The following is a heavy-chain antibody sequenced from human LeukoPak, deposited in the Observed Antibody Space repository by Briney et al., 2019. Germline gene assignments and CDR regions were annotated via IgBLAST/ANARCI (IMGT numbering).Heavy chain of an antibody. J-gene: IGHJ3*02. CDR2: IYYSGST. Sequence: SETLSLTCAVYGGSSRGYYWSWIRQPPGKGLEWIGYIYYSGSTNYNPSLKGRVTISVDTSKNQFSLKLSSVTAADTAVYYCARRGYCSGGSCYPPGAFDIWGQGTMVTVSS. V-gene: IGHV4-59*08. CDR1: GGSSRGYY. D-gene: IGHD2-15*01. CDR3: ARRGYCSGGSCYPPGAFDI.